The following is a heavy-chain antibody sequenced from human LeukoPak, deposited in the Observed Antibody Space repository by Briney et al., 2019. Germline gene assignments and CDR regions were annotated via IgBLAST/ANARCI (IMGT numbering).Heavy chain of an antibody. V-gene: IGHV3-53*01. CDR3: AGKGYSGSWPLGY. CDR1: GFTVSTNY. Sequence: PGGSLRLSCAASGFTVSTNYMSWVRQAPGKGLEWVSVIYSGGSTYYADSVKGRFTISIDNSKNTLYLQMNSLRAEDTAVYYCAGKGYSGSWPLGYWGQGTLVTVSS. J-gene: IGHJ4*02. D-gene: IGHD6-13*01. CDR2: IYSGGST.